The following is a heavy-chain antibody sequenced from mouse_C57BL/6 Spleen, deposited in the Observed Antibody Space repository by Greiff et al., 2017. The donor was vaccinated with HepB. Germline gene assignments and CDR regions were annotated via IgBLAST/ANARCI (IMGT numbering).Heavy chain of an antibody. D-gene: IGHD1-1*01. CDR1: GYTFTSYW. V-gene: IGHV1-52*01. CDR3: ARYLNYYGSSGFAY. Sequence: VKLQESGAELVRPGSSVKLSCKASGYTFTSYWMHWVKQRPIQGLEWIGNIDPSDSETHYNQKFKDKATLTVDKSSSTAYMQLSSLTSEDSAVYYCARYLNYYGSSGFAYWGQGTLVTVSA. J-gene: IGHJ3*01. CDR2: IDPSDSET.